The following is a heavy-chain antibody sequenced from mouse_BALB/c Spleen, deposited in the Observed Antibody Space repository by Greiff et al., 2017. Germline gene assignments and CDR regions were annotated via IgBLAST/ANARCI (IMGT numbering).Heavy chain of an antibody. V-gene: IGHV5-6-4*01. D-gene: IGHD1-2*01. CDR2: ISSGGSYT. Sequence: VQLKESGGGLVKPGGSLKLSCAASGFTFSSYTMSWVRQTPEKRLEWVATISSGGSYTYYPDSVKGRFTISRDNAKNTLYLQMSSLKSEDTAMYYCTRDHYYGPYAMDYWGQGTSVTVSS. CDR3: TRDHYYGPYAMDY. CDR1: GFTFSSYT. J-gene: IGHJ4*01.